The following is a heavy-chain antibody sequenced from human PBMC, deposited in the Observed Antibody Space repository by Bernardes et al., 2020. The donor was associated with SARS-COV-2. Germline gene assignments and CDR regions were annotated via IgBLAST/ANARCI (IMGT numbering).Heavy chain of an antibody. J-gene: IGHJ1*01. D-gene: IGHD6-19*01. CDR1: GFAVSNNY. CDR2: VYSGGNT. CDR3: ARDQLDNNGWSHPGSH. Sequence: GGSLRLSCAASGFAVSNNYMSWVRQAPGKGLEWVSVVYSGGNTYFADSVKGRFTISRDNYKNTGYLQMNSLRAEDTAVYYCARDQLDNNGWSHPGSHWGQGTLVTVSS. V-gene: IGHV3-66*02.